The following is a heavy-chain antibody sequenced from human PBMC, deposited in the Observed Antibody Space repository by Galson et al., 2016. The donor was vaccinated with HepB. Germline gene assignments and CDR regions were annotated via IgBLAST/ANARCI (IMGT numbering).Heavy chain of an antibody. Sequence: SVKVSCKASGHKFTDYYMHWVRQAPGQGLEWMGWISPNSGGTYYAQKFQGRVTMTRDTSIRTAYMDLSRLRSDDTAVYYCVRGGYNYGPFFDYWGQGTVVTVSS. CDR1: GHKFTDYY. CDR3: VRGGYNYGPFFDY. CDR2: ISPNSGGT. D-gene: IGHD5-18*01. V-gene: IGHV1-2*02. J-gene: IGHJ4*02.